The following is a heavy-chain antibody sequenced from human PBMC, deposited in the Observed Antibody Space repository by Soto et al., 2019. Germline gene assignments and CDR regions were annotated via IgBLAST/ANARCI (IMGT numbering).Heavy chain of an antibody. Sequence: QVQLVESGGGVVQPGRSLRLSCAASGFTFSSYGMHWVRQAPGKGLEWVAVIWYDGSNKYYADSVKGRFTISRDNSKNTLYLQMNSLRAEDTAVYYCARGVSSGSYPFFDYWGQGTLVTVSS. J-gene: IGHJ4*02. CDR3: ARGVSSGSYPFFDY. V-gene: IGHV3-33*01. D-gene: IGHD1-26*01. CDR2: IWYDGSNK. CDR1: GFTFSSYG.